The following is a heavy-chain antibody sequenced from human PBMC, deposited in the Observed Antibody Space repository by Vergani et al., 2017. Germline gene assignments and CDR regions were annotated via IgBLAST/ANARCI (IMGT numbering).Heavy chain of an antibody. V-gene: IGHV1-46*01. CDR3: ARVRLASYYYYYGMDV. CDR1: GYTFTSYY. D-gene: IGHD6-19*01. J-gene: IGHJ6*02. CDR2: INPSGGST. Sequence: QVQLVQSGAEVKKPGASVKVSCKASGYTFTSYYMHWVRQAPGQGLEWMGIINPSGGSTSYAQKFQGRVTMTRDTSTSTVYMELSSLRSYETAVYYCARVRLASYYYYYGMDVWGQGTTVTVSS.